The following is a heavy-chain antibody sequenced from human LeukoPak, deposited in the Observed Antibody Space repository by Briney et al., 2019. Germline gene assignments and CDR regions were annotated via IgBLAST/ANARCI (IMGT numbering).Heavy chain of an antibody. J-gene: IGHJ4*02. D-gene: IGHD6-25*01. Sequence: PGGSLRLSCAASGFTFSSYAMSWVRQAPGKGLEWVSAISGSGGSTYYADSVKGRFTISIYNSKNTLYLQMNSLRAEVTAVYYCARGVIAAPYYFDYWGQGTLVTVSS. CDR3: ARGVIAAPYYFDY. CDR1: GFTFSSYA. V-gene: IGHV3-23*01. CDR2: ISGSGGST.